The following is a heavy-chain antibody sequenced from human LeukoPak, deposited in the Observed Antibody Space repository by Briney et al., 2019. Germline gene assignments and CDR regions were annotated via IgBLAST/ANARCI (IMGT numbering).Heavy chain of an antibody. J-gene: IGHJ4*02. CDR2: ISSNGGST. CDR3: MAESSSPWEGY. V-gene: IGHV3-64*01. Sequence: GGSLRLSCAASGFTFSSYAMHWVRQAPGKGLEYVSAISSNGGSTYYANSVKGRFTISRDNSKNTLYLQMGSLRAEDTAVYYCMAESSSPWEGYWGQGTLVTVSS. CDR1: GFTFSSYA. D-gene: IGHD6-6*01.